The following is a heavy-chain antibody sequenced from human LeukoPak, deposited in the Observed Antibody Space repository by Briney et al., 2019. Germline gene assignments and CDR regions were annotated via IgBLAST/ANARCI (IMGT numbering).Heavy chain of an antibody. D-gene: IGHD2-8*02. J-gene: IGHJ4*02. V-gene: IGHV1-2*02. Sequence: EASVKVSCKASGYTFTDFYIHWVRQAPGQGLEWLGWINPAIGGTKYAQKFQDRITMTRDPSISTAYLDLSSLTSDDTAVYFCARGSYNTGGAYDVWGQGTLVTVSS. CDR1: GYTFTDFY. CDR3: ARGSYNTGGAYDV. CDR2: INPAIGGT.